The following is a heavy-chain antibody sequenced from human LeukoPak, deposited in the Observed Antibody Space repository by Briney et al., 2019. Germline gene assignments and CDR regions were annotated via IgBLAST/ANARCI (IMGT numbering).Heavy chain of an antibody. Sequence: GGSLILSCAASGFTFSSYAMSWVRQAPGKGLEWVSDISGYGGSTYYADSVKGRFTISRDNSKNTLYLQMNRLRAEDTAVYYCAKDLSGSSHNWFDPWGQGTLVTVSS. CDR1: GFTFSSYA. V-gene: IGHV3-23*01. CDR3: AKDLSGSSHNWFDP. D-gene: IGHD3-10*01. J-gene: IGHJ5*02. CDR2: ISGYGGST.